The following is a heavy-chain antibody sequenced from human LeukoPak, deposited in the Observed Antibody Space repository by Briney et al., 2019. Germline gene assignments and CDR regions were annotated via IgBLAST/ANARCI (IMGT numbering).Heavy chain of an antibody. CDR1: GLITDDYA. D-gene: IGHD5-24*01. V-gene: IGHV3-23*01. CDR2: IGASGEST. J-gene: IGHJ3*01. Sequence: GGSLRLSCAAPGLITDDYAIHWVRQAPGKGLEWVSLIGASGESTYYADSVKGRFTISRDNSKNTLSLQMNSLRVVDTAMYFCAKDIQLSTWGLGTMVTVSS. CDR3: AKDIQLST.